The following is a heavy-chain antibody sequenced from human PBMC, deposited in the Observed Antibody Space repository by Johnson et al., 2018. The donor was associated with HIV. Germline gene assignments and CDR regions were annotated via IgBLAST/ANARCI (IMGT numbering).Heavy chain of an antibody. D-gene: IGHD4-17*01. CDR1: GFTFRSNY. CDR2: IYSGEST. J-gene: IGHJ3*01. CDR3: ARMTTTVSHHDVFDV. V-gene: IGHV3-66*01. Sequence: VQLVESGGGVVQPGGSLRLSCAASGFTFRSNYMSWVRQAPGKGLEWVSVIYSGESTYYADSVRGRFTISRDNSKNTLYLQMNSLRAEDSAVYYCARMTTTVSHHDVFDVWGEGTMVTVSS.